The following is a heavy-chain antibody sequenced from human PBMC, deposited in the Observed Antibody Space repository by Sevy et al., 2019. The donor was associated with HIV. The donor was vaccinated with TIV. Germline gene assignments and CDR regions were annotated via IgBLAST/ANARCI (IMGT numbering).Heavy chain of an antibody. CDR2: ISGSGGST. CDR3: AKHADIVVVPAAHKNWFDP. Sequence: GESLKISCAASGFTFSSYAMSWVRQAPGKGLEWVSAISGSGGSTYYADSVKGRFTISRDNSKNTLYLQMNSLRAEDTAVYYCAKHADIVVVPAAHKNWFDPWGQGTLVTVSS. V-gene: IGHV3-23*01. D-gene: IGHD2-2*01. J-gene: IGHJ5*02. CDR1: GFTFSSYA.